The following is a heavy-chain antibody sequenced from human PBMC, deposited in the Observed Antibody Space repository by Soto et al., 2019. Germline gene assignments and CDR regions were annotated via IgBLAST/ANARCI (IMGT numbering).Heavy chain of an antibody. Sequence: QVQLQESGPGLVKPSQTLSLTCTVSGGSISSGGYYWSWIRQHPGKGLEWIGYIYYSGSTYYNPSLKSRVTISVDTSKNQFSLKLSSVTAADTAVYYCARDRHYDSSGYYYDHYYFDYWGQGTLVTVSS. D-gene: IGHD3-22*01. J-gene: IGHJ4*02. CDR1: GGSISSGGYY. CDR3: ARDRHYDSSGYYYDHYYFDY. CDR2: IYYSGST. V-gene: IGHV4-31*03.